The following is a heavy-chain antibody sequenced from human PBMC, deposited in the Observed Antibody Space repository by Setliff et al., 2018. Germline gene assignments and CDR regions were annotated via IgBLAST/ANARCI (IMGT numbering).Heavy chain of an antibody. D-gene: IGHD6-6*01. J-gene: IGHJ4*02. Sequence: SETLSLTCTVSGGSISSGSYYWSWIRQPAGKGLEWIGRVYSNVGTNFNPSLKSRVTMSVDASKNQISLKLMSVTAADTAVYYCARGQATSSRSSLVYWGQGILVTVSS. V-gene: IGHV4-61*02. CDR2: VYSNVGT. CDR3: ARGQATSSRSSLVY. CDR1: GGSISSGSYY.